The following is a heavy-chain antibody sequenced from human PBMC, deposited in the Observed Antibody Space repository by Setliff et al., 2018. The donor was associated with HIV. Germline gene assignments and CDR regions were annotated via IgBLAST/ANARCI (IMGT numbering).Heavy chain of an antibody. CDR1: YGSMSDYY. CDR3: TRHYYDSSGYYYRN. J-gene: IGHJ4*02. CDR2: IYYSGST. D-gene: IGHD3-22*01. V-gene: IGHV4-59*08. Sequence: TLSLTCTVSYGSMSDYYWSWIRQPPGRGLEWIGEIYYSGSTNYNPSLKSRVTMSVHTSKNQFSLKLSSVTAADTAVYHCTRHYYDSSGYYYRNWGQGTLVTVSS.